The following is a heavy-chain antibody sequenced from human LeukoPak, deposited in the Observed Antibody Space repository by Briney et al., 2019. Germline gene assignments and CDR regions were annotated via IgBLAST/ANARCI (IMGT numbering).Heavy chain of an antibody. V-gene: IGHV3-72*01. CDR2: VRNKVNRYST. J-gene: IGHJ4*02. CDR1: GFTFRDHY. D-gene: IGHD3-22*01. CDR3: AQSSGFY. Sequence: GGSLRLSCAASGFTFRDHYMDWVRQAPGKGLEWIGRVRNKVNRYSTEYAASVKGRFTISRDDSKNSLYLQMDSLKTDDTAVCYCAQSSGFYWGQGTLVTVSS.